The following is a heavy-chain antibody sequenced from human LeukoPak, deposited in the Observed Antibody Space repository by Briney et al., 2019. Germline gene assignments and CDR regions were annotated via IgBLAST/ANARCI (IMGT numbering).Heavy chain of an antibody. V-gene: IGHV4-34*01. CDR1: GGSFSGYY. CDR2: INHSGST. D-gene: IGHD3-22*01. CDR3: AGASKEYDSSGLGPIYWYFDL. J-gene: IGHJ2*01. Sequence: PSETLSLTCAVYGGSFSGYYWSWIRQPPGKGLEWIGEINHSGSTNYNPSLKSRVTISVDTSENQFSLKLSSVTAADTAVYYCAGASKEYDSSGLGPIYWYFDLWGRGTLVTVSS.